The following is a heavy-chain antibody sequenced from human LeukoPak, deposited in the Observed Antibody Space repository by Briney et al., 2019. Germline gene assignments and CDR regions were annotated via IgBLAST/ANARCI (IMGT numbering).Heavy chain of an antibody. V-gene: IGHV1-69*04. J-gene: IGHJ4*02. CDR1: GGTFSSYA. CDR2: IIPILGIA. Sequence: GASVKVSCKASGGTFSSYAISWVRQAPGQGLEWMGRIIPILGIANYAQKFQGRVTITADKSTSTAYMELSSLRSEDTAVYYCARLHCSSTSCYPRYWGQGTLVTVSS. CDR3: ARLHCSSTSCYPRY. D-gene: IGHD2-2*01.